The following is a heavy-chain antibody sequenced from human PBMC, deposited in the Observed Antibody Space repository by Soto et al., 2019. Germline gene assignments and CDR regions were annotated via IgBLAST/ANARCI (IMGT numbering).Heavy chain of an antibody. J-gene: IGHJ6*02. V-gene: IGHV4-59*08. Sequence: QVRLQESGPGLVRPSETLSLTCTVSGGSLSYFYWAWMRQPPGKGLEWIGYFYFTGATDYIPALGSRVTISGDPSKNLFSLRLSSVTAADTALYFCARWNEGMDVWGQGTTVTVSS. CDR2: FYFTGAT. D-gene: IGHD1-1*01. CDR1: GGSLSYFY. CDR3: ARWNEGMDV.